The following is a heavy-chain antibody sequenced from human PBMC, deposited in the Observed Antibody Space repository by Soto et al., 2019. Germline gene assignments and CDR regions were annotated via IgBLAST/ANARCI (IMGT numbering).Heavy chain of an antibody. CDR3: ARGRVGTAYFDY. CDR1: GFTFTSNS. CDR2: ITSSSTTI. J-gene: IGHJ4*02. D-gene: IGHD2-21*02. Sequence: GGSLRLSCAASGFTFTSNSMNWVRQAPGKGLEWNSYITSSSTTIYYADSVKGRFTISRDNAKNSVYLQLNSLRDEDTALYYCARGRVGTAYFDYWGQGALVTVSS. V-gene: IGHV3-48*02.